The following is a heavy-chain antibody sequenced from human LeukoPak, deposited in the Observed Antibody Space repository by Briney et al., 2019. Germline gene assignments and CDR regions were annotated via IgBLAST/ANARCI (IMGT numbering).Heavy chain of an antibody. D-gene: IGHD1-7*01. J-gene: IGHJ3*02. CDR2: ISAYNGNT. V-gene: IGHV1-18*01. CDR3: ARDGITGTTRTNTDAFDI. Sequence: ASVEVSCKASGYTFTSYGISWVRQAPGQGLEWMGWISAYNGNTNYAQKLQGRVTMTTDTSTSTAYMELRSLRSDDTAVYYCARDGITGTTRTNTDAFDIWGQGTMVTVSS. CDR1: GYTFTSYG.